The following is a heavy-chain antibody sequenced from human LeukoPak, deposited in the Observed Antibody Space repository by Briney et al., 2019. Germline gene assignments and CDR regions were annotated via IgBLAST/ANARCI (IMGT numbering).Heavy chain of an antibody. CDR1: GDSVSSNSAA. J-gene: IGHJ4*02. CDR2: TYYRSKWYN. CDR3: ARGAGLYSYGHTTTFFDY. D-gene: IGHD5-18*01. Sequence: SQTLSLTCAISGDSVSSNSAAWNWIRQSPSRGLEWLGRTYYRSKWYNDYAVSVKSRITINPDTSKNQFSLQLSSVTAADTAVYYCARGAGLYSYGHTTTFFDYWGQGTLVTVSS. V-gene: IGHV6-1*01.